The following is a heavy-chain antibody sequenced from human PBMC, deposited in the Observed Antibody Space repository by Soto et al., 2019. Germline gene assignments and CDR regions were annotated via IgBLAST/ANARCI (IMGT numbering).Heavy chain of an antibody. CDR1: GGSFSGYY. D-gene: IGHD2-15*01. CDR3: AREGGGRYCSGGSCSV. J-gene: IGHJ4*02. V-gene: IGHV4-34*01. CDR2: INHSGST. Sequence: SETLSLTCAVYGGSFSGYYWSWIRQPPGKGLEWIGEINHSGSTNYNPSLKSRVTISVDTSKNQFSLKLSSVTAADTAVYYCAREGGGRYCSGGSCSVGGQGTLVTVSS.